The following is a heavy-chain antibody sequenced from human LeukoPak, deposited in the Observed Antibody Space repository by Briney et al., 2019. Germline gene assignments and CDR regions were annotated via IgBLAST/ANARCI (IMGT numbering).Heavy chain of an antibody. CDR1: GVTFRSYA. D-gene: IGHD6-19*01. CDR3: AKGSAVADIYFDY. V-gene: IGHV3-23*01. CDR2: MSASDAGT. J-gene: IGHJ4*02. Sequence: PGGSLRLSCAAAGVTFRSYAMNWVRQGPGKGLEWVSTMSASDAGTYYADSVKGRFTISRDNSKNTLYLQMNSLRAEDTAVYYCAKGSAVADIYFDYWGQGTLVTVSS.